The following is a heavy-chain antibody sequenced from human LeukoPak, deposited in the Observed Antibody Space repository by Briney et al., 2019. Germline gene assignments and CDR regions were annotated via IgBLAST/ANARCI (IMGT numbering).Heavy chain of an antibody. V-gene: IGHV1-18*04. Sequence: GASVKVSCKASAYTSTTYGSRCLRQAPGQGLEWMGWISAYNGNTNYAQKLQGRVTMTTDTSTSTAYKELRSLRSDDTAVYYRGRRDYGSSGFFDYWGQGTLVTVSS. CDR2: ISAYNGNT. CDR1: AYTSTTYG. D-gene: IGHD3-22*01. CDR3: GRRDYGSSGFFDY. J-gene: IGHJ4*02.